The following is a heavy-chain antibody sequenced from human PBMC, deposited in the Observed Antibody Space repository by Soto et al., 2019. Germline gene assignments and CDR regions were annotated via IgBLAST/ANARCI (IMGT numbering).Heavy chain of an antibody. CDR2: INPHGGST. V-gene: IGHV1-46*01. D-gene: IGHD3-3*01. J-gene: IGHJ5*02. CDR3: ARSSVGNFGIIIEGSNSFDP. Sequence: ASVKVSCKAPGDTFTSYYLNWVRQAPGQGLEWMGVINPHGGSTKYAQKFQGRITMTRDTSRSTVYMELSSLRSDDTAIYYCARSSVGNFGIIIEGSNSFDPWGQGTLVTVSS. CDR1: GDTFTSYY.